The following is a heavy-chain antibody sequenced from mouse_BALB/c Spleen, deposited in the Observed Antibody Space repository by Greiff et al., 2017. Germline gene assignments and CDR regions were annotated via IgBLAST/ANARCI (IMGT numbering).Heavy chain of an antibody. CDR2: INSNGGST. CDR1: GFTFSSYY. CDR3: ARTTMITTGAMDY. J-gene: IGHJ4*01. V-gene: IGHV5-6-2*01. D-gene: IGHD2-4*01. Sequence: EVKLMESGGGLVKLGGSLKLSCAASGFTFSSYYMSWVRQTPEKRLELVAAINSNGGSTYYPDTVKGRFTISRDNAKNTLYLQMSSLKSEDTALYYCARTTMITTGAMDYWGQGTSVTVSS.